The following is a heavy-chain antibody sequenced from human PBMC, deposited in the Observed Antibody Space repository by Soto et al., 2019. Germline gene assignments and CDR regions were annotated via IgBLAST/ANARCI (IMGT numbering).Heavy chain of an antibody. CDR3: ARGRYQLLPNWFDP. Sequence: PSETLSLTCAVSGGSISSGGYSWSWIRQPPGKGLEWIGYIYHSGSTYYNPSLKSRVTISVDRSKNQFSLKLSSVTAADTAVYYCARGRYQLLPNWFDPWGQGTLVTVSS. CDR2: IYHSGST. V-gene: IGHV4-30-2*01. J-gene: IGHJ5*02. CDR1: GGSISSGGYS. D-gene: IGHD2-2*01.